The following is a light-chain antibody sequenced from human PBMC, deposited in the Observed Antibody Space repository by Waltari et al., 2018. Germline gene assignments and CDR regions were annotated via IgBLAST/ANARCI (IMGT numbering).Light chain of an antibody. CDR1: SSNIGAGYD. V-gene: IGLV1-40*01. CDR2: GNT. J-gene: IGLJ2*01. Sequence: QSVLTPPPSVSGAPGQRVTISCTGSSSNIGAGYDVTWYQQLPGEAPKLLIYGNTNRPSGVPDRVSGSKSGTSASLAITGLQAEDEADYYCQSYDSGLGGSVFGGGTKLTVL. CDR3: QSYDSGLGGSV.